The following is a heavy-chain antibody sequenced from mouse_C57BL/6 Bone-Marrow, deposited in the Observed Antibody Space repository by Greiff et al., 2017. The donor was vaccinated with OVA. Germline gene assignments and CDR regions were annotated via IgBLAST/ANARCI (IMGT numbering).Heavy chain of an antibody. CDR3: ARRENSNLWYFDV. V-gene: IGHV1-63*01. CDR1: GYTFTNYW. J-gene: IGHJ1*03. Sequence: VQLQQSGAELVRPGTSVKMSCKASGYTFTNYWIGWAKQRPGHGLEWIGDIYPGGGYTNYNEKFKGKDTLTADNSSSTAYMQFSSLTSEDSAIYYCARRENSNLWYFDVWGTGTTVTVSS. D-gene: IGHD2-5*01. CDR2: IYPGGGYT.